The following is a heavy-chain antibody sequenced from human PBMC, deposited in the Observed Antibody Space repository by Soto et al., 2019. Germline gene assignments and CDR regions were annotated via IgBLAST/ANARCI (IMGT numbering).Heavy chain of an antibody. Sequence: PGGSLRLSCADSGFTFSSYAMHWVRQAPGKGLEWVAVISYDGSNKYYADSVKGRFTISRDNSKNTLYLQMSSLRAEDTAVYYCASNRGRITMVRGVHYWGQGTLVTVSS. CDR2: ISYDGSNK. D-gene: IGHD3-10*01. CDR3: ASNRGRITMVRGVHY. J-gene: IGHJ4*02. CDR1: GFTFSSYA. V-gene: IGHV3-30-3*01.